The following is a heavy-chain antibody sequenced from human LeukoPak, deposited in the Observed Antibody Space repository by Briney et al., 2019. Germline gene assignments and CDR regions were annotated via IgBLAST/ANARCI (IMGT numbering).Heavy chain of an antibody. Sequence: GGSLRLSCAASGFTFSNYWMSWVRQAPGKGLEWVASIREVGGDKYYVDSVKGRFTISRDNAKNSLYLQMNSLSPEDTAVYYCARDTYRFDDYWGQGTLVTVSS. CDR2: IREVGGDK. J-gene: IGHJ4*02. D-gene: IGHD2-2*01. CDR1: GFTFSNYW. CDR3: ARDTYRFDDY. V-gene: IGHV3-7*01.